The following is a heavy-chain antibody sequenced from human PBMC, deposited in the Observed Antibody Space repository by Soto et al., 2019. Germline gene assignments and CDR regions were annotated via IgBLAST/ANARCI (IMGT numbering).Heavy chain of an antibody. CDR1: GGTFSSYT. J-gene: IGHJ4*02. D-gene: IGHD6-13*01. V-gene: IGHV1-69*06. CDR2: IIPIFGTA. CDR3: ARAPRQQLADFDY. Sequence: SVKVSGKASGGTFSSYTISWVRQAPGQGLEWMGGIIPIFGTANYAQKFQGRVTITADKSTSTAYMELSSLRSEDTAVYYCARAPRQQLADFDYWGQGTLVTVSS.